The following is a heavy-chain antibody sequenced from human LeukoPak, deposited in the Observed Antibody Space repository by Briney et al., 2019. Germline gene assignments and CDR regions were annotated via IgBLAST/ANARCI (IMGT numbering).Heavy chain of an antibody. CDR3: ARDHKGPDAFDI. V-gene: IGHV3-21*01. Sequence: GGSLRLSCAASGFTFSSYSMNWVRQAPGKGLEWVSSISSSGSYIYYADSVKGRFTISRDNAKNSLYLQMNSLRAEDTAVYYCARDHKGPDAFDIWGQGTMVTVSS. J-gene: IGHJ3*02. CDR1: GFTFSSYS. CDR2: ISSSGSYI.